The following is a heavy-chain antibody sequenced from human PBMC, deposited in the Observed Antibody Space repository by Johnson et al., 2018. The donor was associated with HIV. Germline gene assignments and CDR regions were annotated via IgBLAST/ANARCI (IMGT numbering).Heavy chain of an antibody. CDR1: GFTFSSYA. J-gene: IGHJ3*02. CDR2: ISYDGSNK. V-gene: IGHV3-30*04. Sequence: VQLVESGGGVVQPGRSLRLSCAASGFTFSSYAMHWVRQASGKGLEWVAVISYDGSNKYYADSVKGRFTISRDNSKNTLYLQMNSLRAEDTAVYYCAREAGTAFDIWGQGTMVTVSS. CDR3: AREAGTAFDI.